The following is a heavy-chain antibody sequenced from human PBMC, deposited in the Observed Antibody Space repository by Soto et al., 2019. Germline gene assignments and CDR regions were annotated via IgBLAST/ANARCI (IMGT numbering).Heavy chain of an antibody. D-gene: IGHD3-16*01. Sequence: EVQLVQSGAEVKKPGESLKISCKDSGYSFSNYWIAWVRQMPGKGLEWMGIIYPGGSDTRYSPSCQGQVTISADKSISTAYLQWSSLKASDTSMYYCARRYGTAFDIWGHGTMVTVSS. V-gene: IGHV5-51*01. J-gene: IGHJ3*02. CDR3: ARRYGTAFDI. CDR2: IYPGGSDT. CDR1: GYSFSNYW.